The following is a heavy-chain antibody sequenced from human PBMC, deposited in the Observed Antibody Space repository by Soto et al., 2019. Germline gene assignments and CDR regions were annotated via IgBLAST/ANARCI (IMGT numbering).Heavy chain of an antibody. J-gene: IGHJ4*02. D-gene: IGHD6-19*01. Sequence: EVQLVESGGGLVQPGGSLRLSCEASGFTFSTYWMSWVRQAPGKGLEWGANIRQDGGEKYLVVSVQGRFSITRDNAENSLYLQMNSLRGEDTAVYYCVRDGSSAGHFDSWGQGTLVTVSS. CDR1: GFTFSTYW. CDR3: VRDGSSAGHFDS. V-gene: IGHV3-7*01. CDR2: IRQDGGEK.